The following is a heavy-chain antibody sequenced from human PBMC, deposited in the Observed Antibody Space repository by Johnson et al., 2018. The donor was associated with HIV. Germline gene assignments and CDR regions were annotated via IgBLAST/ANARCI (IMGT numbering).Heavy chain of an antibody. D-gene: IGHD6-13*01. CDR1: GFTFSSYA. V-gene: IGHV3-7*01. Sequence: VQLVESGGGVVQPGRSLRLSCAASGFTFSSYAMHWVRQAPGKGLEWVANIKQDGSEKYYVDSVKGRFTISRDNAKNSLYLQMNSLRAEDTAVYYCARDRRGHLSWSSDAFDIWGQGTMVTVSS. J-gene: IGHJ3*02. CDR3: ARDRRGHLSWSSDAFDI. CDR2: IKQDGSEK.